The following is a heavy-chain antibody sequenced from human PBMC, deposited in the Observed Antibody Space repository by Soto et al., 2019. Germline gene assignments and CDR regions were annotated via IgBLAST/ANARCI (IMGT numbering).Heavy chain of an antibody. CDR2: ISGSGGST. D-gene: IGHD6-13*01. CDR1: GFTFSNYA. Sequence: EVQLLESGGGLVQPGGSLRLSCAASGFTFSNYAVTWVRQAPGKGLEWVSTISGSGGSTYYADSVKGRFTISRDNSKNTLYLHVNSLRAEDTAVYSCAKDQGRSWYEIDYWGQGTLVTVSS. J-gene: IGHJ4*02. V-gene: IGHV3-23*01. CDR3: AKDQGRSWYEIDY.